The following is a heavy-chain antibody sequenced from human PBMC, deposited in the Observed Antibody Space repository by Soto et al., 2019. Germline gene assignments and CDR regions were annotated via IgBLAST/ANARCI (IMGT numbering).Heavy chain of an antibody. V-gene: IGHV1-18*01. CDR2: ISAYDGQT. Sequence: ASVKVSCKASGHGFSNYGFSWVRQAPGQGLEWMGWISAYDGQTNYTKKFQSRVTMTTDTSSSTAYMELRSLRSDDTAVYYCARVWYYDSSGYYAFDYWGLGTLVTVSS. CDR1: GHGFSNYG. CDR3: ARVWYYDSSGYYAFDY. D-gene: IGHD3-22*01. J-gene: IGHJ4*02.